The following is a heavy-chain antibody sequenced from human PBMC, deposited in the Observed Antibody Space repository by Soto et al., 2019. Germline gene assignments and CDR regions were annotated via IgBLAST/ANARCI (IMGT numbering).Heavy chain of an antibody. J-gene: IGHJ4*02. CDR2: ISDTGAST. V-gene: IGHV3-23*01. Sequence: GGSLRLSCAASGFTFNKSAMNWVRQAPGKGLEWVAGISDTGASTLYAESVRGRVSISRDNSKNTLYLQMNSLRGEDTAVYYCAKGRGSCWACYFHXWGQGTLLTVSX. CDR1: GFTFNKSA. CDR3: AKGRGSCWACYFHX. D-gene: IGHD6-19*01.